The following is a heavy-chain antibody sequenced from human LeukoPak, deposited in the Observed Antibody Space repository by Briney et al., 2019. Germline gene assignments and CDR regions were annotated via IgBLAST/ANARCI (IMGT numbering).Heavy chain of an antibody. V-gene: IGHV3-20*04. CDR2: INWNGGST. D-gene: IGHD4-17*01. J-gene: IGHJ6*03. CDR1: GFTFRSYG. CDR3: ARSNGDYGSLYYYYMDV. Sequence: GGSLRLSCAASGFTFRSYGMHWVRQAPGKGLEWVSGINWNGGSTGYADSVKGRFTISRDNAKNSLYLQMNSLRAEDTALYYCARSNGDYGSLYYYYMDVWGKGTTVTVSS.